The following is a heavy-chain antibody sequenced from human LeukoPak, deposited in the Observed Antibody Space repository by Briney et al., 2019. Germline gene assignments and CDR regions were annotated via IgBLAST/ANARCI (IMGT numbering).Heavy chain of an antibody. CDR2: ITSDSVTM. CDR3: ARVALRPIDYSNPEFDP. V-gene: IGHV3-48*01. J-gene: IGHJ5*02. D-gene: IGHD4-11*01. CDR1: GFTFSSYS. Sequence: GGSLRLSCAASGFTFSSYSMNWVRQAPGQGLEWVSYITSDSVTMFYADSVKGRFTASRDNAENSMYLQMNSLRAEDTAVYYCARVALRPIDYSNPEFDPWGQGTLVTVSS.